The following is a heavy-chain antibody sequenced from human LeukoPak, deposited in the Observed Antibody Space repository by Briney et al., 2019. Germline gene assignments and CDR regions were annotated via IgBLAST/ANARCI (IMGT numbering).Heavy chain of an antibody. CDR3: ARDPPRFGELFPYY. J-gene: IGHJ4*02. D-gene: IGHD3-10*01. CDR2: INTNTGNP. CDR1: GYTFTSYA. Sequence: GASVKVSCKAPGYTFTSYAMNWVRQAPGQGLEWMGWINTNTGNPTYAQGFTGRFVFSLDTSVSTAYLQISSLKAEDTAVYYCARDPPRFGELFPYYWGQGTLVTVSS. V-gene: IGHV7-4-1*02.